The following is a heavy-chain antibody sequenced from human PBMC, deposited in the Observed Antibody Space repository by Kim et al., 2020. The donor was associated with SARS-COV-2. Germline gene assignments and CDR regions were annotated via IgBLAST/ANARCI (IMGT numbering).Heavy chain of an antibody. CDR3: AKDRLYGSGNDPVAY. V-gene: IGHV3-23*01. J-gene: IGHJ4*02. Sequence: DSVKGRFTISRDNSKNSLYLQMHRLIAEDTAVYYCAKDRLYGSGNDPVAYWGQGTLVTVSS. D-gene: IGHD3-10*01.